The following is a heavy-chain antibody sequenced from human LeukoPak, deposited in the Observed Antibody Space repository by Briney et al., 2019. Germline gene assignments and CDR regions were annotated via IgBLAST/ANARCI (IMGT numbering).Heavy chain of an antibody. D-gene: IGHD6-19*01. J-gene: IGHJ6*03. CDR2: ISSDGDNT. Sequence: GGSLRLSCAASGFSFSNYAMHWVRQAPGKGLEYLSGISSDGDNTYYANSVKGRFTISRDNSKNTLHLQVGSLRAEDTAVYYCAKGYSSGWYPYYYMDVWGKGTTVTVSS. V-gene: IGHV3-64*01. CDR1: GFSFSNYA. CDR3: AKGYSSGWYPYYYMDV.